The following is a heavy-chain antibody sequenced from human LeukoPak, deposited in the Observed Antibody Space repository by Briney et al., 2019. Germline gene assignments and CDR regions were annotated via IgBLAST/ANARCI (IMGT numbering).Heavy chain of an antibody. CDR1: GFTFSSYW. Sequence: SGGSLRLSCAASGFTFSSYWMHWVRQAPGKGLVWVSRINSDGSSTSYADSVKGRFTISRDNAKNTLYLQMNSLRAEDTAVYYCARDRGSYCSGGSCYSFDYWGQGTLVTVSS. J-gene: IGHJ4*02. D-gene: IGHD2-15*01. CDR3: ARDRGSYCSGGSCYSFDY. V-gene: IGHV3-74*01. CDR2: INSDGSST.